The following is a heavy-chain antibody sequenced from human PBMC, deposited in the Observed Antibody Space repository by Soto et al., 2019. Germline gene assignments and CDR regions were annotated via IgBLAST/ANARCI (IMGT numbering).Heavy chain of an antibody. D-gene: IGHD6-19*01. V-gene: IGHV3-30*18. CDR3: AKVEAVAGAFDY. CDR1: GFTFSSYG. J-gene: IGHJ4*02. CDR2: ISYDGSNK. Sequence: QVRLVESGGGVVQPGRSLRLSCAASGFTFSSYGMHWVRQAPGKGLEWVAVISYDGSNKYYADSVKGRFTISRDNSKNTLYLQMNSLRAEDTAVYYCAKVEAVAGAFDYWGQGTLVTVSS.